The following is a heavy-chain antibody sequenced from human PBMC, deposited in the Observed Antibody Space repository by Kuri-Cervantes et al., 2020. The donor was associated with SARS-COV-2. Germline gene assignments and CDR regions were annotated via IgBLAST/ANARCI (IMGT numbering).Heavy chain of an antibody. Sequence: SVNVSCKASGGTFSSYAISWVRQAPGQGLEWVGGIIPILGIANYVQKFQGRVTITADKSMSTDYMDLRSLRSDDTAVYYCARGSMRYYYYYGMDVWGQGTTVTVSS. J-gene: IGHJ6*02. CDR2: IIPILGIA. V-gene: IGHV1-69*10. D-gene: IGHD2-8*01. CDR3: ARGSMRYYYYYGMDV. CDR1: GGTFSSYA.